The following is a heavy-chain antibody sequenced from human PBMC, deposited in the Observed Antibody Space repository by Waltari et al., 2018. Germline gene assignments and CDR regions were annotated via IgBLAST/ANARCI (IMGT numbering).Heavy chain of an antibody. V-gene: IGHV3-48*03. J-gene: IGHJ4*02. CDR1: GFTFRSYV. D-gene: IGHD3-3*01. Sequence: EVQLVESGGGLVQRGGSLRLSCAASGFTFRSYVMIWVRQGPGKGLEWVSFISSSGSTIYYADSVKGRFTISRDNAENSLYLQINSLRAEDTAIYYCVGQLLEWLDSWGQGTLVTVSS. CDR2: ISSSGSTI. CDR3: VGQLLEWLDS.